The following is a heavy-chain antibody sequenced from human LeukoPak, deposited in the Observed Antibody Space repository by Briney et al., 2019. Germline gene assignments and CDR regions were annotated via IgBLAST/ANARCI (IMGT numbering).Heavy chain of an antibody. CDR1: GGSFSGYY. V-gene: IGHV4-59*08. Sequence: SETLSLTCAVYGGSFSGYYWSWIRQPPGKGLEWIGNIYYSGSTNYNPSLKSRVTISVDTSKNQFSLKVRSVTAADTAVYYCARQSQYSGYQAPDYWGQGTLVTVSS. CDR3: ARQSQYSGYQAPDY. J-gene: IGHJ4*02. CDR2: IYYSGST. D-gene: IGHD5-12*01.